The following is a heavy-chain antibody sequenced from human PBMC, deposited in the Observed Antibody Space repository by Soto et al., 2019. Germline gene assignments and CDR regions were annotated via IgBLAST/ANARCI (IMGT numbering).Heavy chain of an antibody. Sequence: GESLKISCKGSGYSFTSYWISWVRQMPGKGLEWMGRIDPSDSYTNYSPSFQGHVTISADKSISTAYLQWSSLKASDTAMYYCTRGLVFGVDLVDWDSWGQGSLVTVSS. CDR1: GYSFTSYW. CDR2: IDPSDSYT. D-gene: IGHD3-3*01. V-gene: IGHV5-10-1*01. CDR3: TRGLVFGVDLVDWDS. J-gene: IGHJ4*02.